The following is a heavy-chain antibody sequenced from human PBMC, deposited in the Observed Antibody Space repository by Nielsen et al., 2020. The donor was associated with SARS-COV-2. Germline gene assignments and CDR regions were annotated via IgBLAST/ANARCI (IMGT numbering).Heavy chain of an antibody. CDR2: LNWNGGST. Sequence: GGSLRLSCAASGFTFDDYGLSWARQAPGKGLEWVSVLNWNGGSTGYADSVKGRFTISRDNAKNSLYLQMNFLTAEDTAVYYCATPRPGLWGQGTLVTVSS. CDR3: ATPRPGL. D-gene: IGHD6-6*01. J-gene: IGHJ4*02. CDR1: GFTFDDYG. V-gene: IGHV3-20*04.